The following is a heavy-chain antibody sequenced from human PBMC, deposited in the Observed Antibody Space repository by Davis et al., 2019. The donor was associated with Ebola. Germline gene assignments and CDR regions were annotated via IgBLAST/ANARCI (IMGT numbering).Heavy chain of an antibody. D-gene: IGHD1-26*01. CDR1: EFTFSNYA. J-gene: IGHJ3*02. V-gene: IGHV3-23*01. CDR2: IGGSGDIT. Sequence: GESLKISCAASEFTFSNYAMTWVHQAPGKGLEWVSDIGGSGDITYYANSVKGRFTISRDSPKNSLYLQMNSLGVDDTAIYYCARRIMGGHAFDIWGQGTMVTVSS. CDR3: ARRIMGGHAFDI.